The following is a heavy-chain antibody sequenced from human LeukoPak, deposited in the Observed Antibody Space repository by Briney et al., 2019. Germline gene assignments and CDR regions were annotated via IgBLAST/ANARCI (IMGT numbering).Heavy chain of an antibody. D-gene: IGHD3-3*01. V-gene: IGHV4-39*01. CDR1: GGSISSSSYY. Sequence: SETLSLTCTVSGGSISSSSYYWGWIRQPPGKGLEWIGSIYYSGSTYYNPSLKSRVTISVDTSKNQFSLKLSSVTAADTAVYYCASKFTIFGVNYFDYWGQGTLVTVSS. CDR3: ASKFTIFGVNYFDY. CDR2: IYYSGST. J-gene: IGHJ4*02.